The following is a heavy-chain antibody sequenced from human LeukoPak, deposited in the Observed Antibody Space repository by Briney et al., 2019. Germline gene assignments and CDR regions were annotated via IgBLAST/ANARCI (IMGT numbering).Heavy chain of an antibody. Sequence: PSGTLSLTCAVSGDSIDSSNWWSWVRQPPGKGLEWIAEIYHSGNINYNPSLKSRVTISVDKSKNQFSLKLSSVTAADTAVYYCAGPFGEKAFGAFDIWGQGTMVTVSS. CDR2: IYHSGNI. D-gene: IGHD3-10*01. CDR1: GDSIDSSNW. V-gene: IGHV4-4*02. J-gene: IGHJ3*02. CDR3: AGPFGEKAFGAFDI.